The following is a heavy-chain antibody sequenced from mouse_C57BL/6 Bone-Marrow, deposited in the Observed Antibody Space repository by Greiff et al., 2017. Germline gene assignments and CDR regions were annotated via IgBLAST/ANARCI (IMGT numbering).Heavy chain of an antibody. D-gene: IGHD2-4*01. CDR3: ARECMITTRYFDY. CDR2: IHPNSGST. CDR1: GYTFTSYW. Sequence: QVQLQQPGAELVKPGASVKLSCKASGYTFTSYWMHWVKQRPGQGLEWIGMIHPNSGSTNYNEKFKSKATLTVDKSSSTAYMQLSSLTSEDSAVYYCARECMITTRYFDYWGQGTTLTVSS. V-gene: IGHV1-64*01. J-gene: IGHJ2*01.